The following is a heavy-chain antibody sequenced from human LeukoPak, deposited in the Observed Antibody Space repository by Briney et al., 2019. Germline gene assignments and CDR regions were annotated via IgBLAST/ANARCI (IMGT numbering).Heavy chain of an antibody. J-gene: IGHJ4*02. CDR2: ISGSSSYI. CDR1: GFIFSNYI. Sequence: GGSPRLSCAASGFIFSNYIMNWVRQAPGKGLEWVSSISGSSSYIYYADSVKGRFTTSRDNAKNSLYLQMNSLRAEDTAVYYCARGNMNFDYWGQGTLVTVSS. V-gene: IGHV3-21*01. CDR3: ARGNMNFDY.